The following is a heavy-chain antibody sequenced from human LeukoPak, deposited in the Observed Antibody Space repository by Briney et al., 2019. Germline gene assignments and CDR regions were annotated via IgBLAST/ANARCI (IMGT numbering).Heavy chain of an antibody. Sequence: GGSLRLSCAASGFTFSNYAMHWVRQAPGKGLEWVAVISYDGSNKYYADSVKGRFTISRDNSKNTLYLQMNGLRAEDTAVYYCARPLQRYYYYGMDVWGQGTTVTVSS. J-gene: IGHJ6*02. CDR1: GFTFSNYA. CDR2: ISYDGSNK. V-gene: IGHV3-30-3*01. CDR3: ARPLQRYYYYGMDV. D-gene: IGHD4-11*01.